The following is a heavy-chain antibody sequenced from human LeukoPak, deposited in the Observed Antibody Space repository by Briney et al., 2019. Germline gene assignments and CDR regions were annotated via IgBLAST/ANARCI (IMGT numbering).Heavy chain of an antibody. CDR3: ARDPPRYYDFWSGYYNWFDP. CDR1: GYTFTSYG. D-gene: IGHD3-3*01. Sequence: ASVKVSCKASGYTFTSYGISWVRQAPGQGLEWMGWIGAYNGNTNYAQKLQGRVTMTTDTSTSTAYMELRSLRSDDTTVYYCARDPPRYYDFWSGYYNWFDPWGQGTLVTVSS. V-gene: IGHV1-18*01. CDR2: IGAYNGNT. J-gene: IGHJ5*02.